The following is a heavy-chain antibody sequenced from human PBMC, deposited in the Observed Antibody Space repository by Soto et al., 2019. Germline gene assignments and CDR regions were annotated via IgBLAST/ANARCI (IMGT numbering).Heavy chain of an antibody. J-gene: IGHJ4*02. CDR1: GGSFSGYY. CDR3: AVWELPKLEDY. Sequence: SETLSLTCAVYGGSFSGYYWSWFRQPPGKGLEWIGEINHSGSTNYNPSLKSRVTISVDTSKNQFSLKLSSVTAADTAVYYCAVWELPKLEDYWGQGTLVTVSS. V-gene: IGHV4-34*01. CDR2: INHSGST. D-gene: IGHD1-26*01.